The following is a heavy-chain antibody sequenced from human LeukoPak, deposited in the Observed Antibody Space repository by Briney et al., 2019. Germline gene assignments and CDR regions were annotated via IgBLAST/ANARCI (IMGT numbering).Heavy chain of an antibody. J-gene: IGHJ2*01. Sequence: GGSLRLSCAASGFAFSSYAMSWVRQAPGRGLEWVSTLTASGGSTYYADSVRGRFTVSRDNSKNTLYLQMNSLRAEDTAMYFCAKNGGASSSYNFDLWGRGTLVTVSS. CDR2: LTASGGST. D-gene: IGHD6-6*01. CDR3: AKNGGASSSYNFDL. CDR1: GFAFSSYA. V-gene: IGHV3-23*01.